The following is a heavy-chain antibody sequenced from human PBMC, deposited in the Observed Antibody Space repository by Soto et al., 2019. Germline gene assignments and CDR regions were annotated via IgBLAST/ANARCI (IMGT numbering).Heavy chain of an antibody. CDR3: ASSSQGEYGGFDAFDI. J-gene: IGHJ3*02. CDR1: GGSFSGYY. V-gene: IGHV4-34*01. CDR2: INHSGST. D-gene: IGHD4-17*01. Sequence: SETLSLTCAVYGGSFSGYYWSWIRQPPGKGLEWIGEINHSGSTNYNPSLKSRVTISVDTSKNQFSLKLSSVTAADTAVYYCASSSQGEYGGFDAFDIWGQGTMGTVSS.